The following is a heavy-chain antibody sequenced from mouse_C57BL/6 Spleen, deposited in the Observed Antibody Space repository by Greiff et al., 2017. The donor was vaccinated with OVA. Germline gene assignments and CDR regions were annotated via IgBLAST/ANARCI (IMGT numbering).Heavy chain of an antibody. Sequence: EVQVVESGGGLVKPGGSLKLSCAASGFTFSSYAMSWVRQTPEKRLVWVATISDGGSYTYYPDNVKGRFTISRDNAKNNLYLQMSDLKAEDTAMYYGARMGGLGRGGAWFADWGQGTLVTVSA. V-gene: IGHV5-4*01. D-gene: IGHD4-1*01. CDR3: ARMGGLGRGGAWFAD. CDR2: ISDGGSYT. J-gene: IGHJ3*01. CDR1: GFTFSSYA.